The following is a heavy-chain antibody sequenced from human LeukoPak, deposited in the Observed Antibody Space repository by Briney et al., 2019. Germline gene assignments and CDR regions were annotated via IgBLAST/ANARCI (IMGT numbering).Heavy chain of an antibody. J-gene: IGHJ4*02. CDR1: GGSISSFY. Sequence: PSETLSLTCTVSGGSISSFYWNWIRQPPGKGLEWIGYIYDSGSIIYNPSLKSRVTISLDTSKNQFSVRLSSMTAAGTAVYYCARGRRAGSGWPFFDSWGQGTLVSVSS. CDR3: ARGRRAGSGWPFFDS. D-gene: IGHD6-19*01. CDR2: IYDSGSI. V-gene: IGHV4-59*08.